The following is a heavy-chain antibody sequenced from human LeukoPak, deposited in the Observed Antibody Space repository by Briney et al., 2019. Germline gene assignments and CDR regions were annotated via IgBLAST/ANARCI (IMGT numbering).Heavy chain of an antibody. CDR3: ARQYRSDWYLFDY. CDR1: GYTFTSYG. J-gene: IGHJ4*02. D-gene: IGHD6-19*01. V-gene: IGHV1-18*01. Sequence: ASVRVSCKASGYTFTSYGVTWVRQAPGQGLEWMGWISAYNGNTKYAQKLQGRVTMTTDTSTSTVYMEMRSLRSDDTAVYYCARQYRSDWYLFDYWGQGTLVTVSS. CDR2: ISAYNGNT.